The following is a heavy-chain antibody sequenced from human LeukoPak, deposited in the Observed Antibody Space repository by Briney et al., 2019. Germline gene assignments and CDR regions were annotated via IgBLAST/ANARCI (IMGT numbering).Heavy chain of an antibody. J-gene: IGHJ6*02. V-gene: IGHV3-30*04. D-gene: IGHD2-15*01. CDR3: AREMGYCSGGSCSRMDV. CDR2: ISYDGSDK. CDR1: GFTLSSDA. Sequence: GGSLRLSCAASGFTLSSDAMSWVRQAPGKGLEWVAVISYDGSDKYSADSVRGRFTVSRDNSKNTLYLQMNSLRAEDTAVYYCAREMGYCSGGSCSRMDVWGQGSTVTVSS.